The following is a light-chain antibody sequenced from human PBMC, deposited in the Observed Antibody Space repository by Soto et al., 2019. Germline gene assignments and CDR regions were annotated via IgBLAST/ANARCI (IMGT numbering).Light chain of an antibody. J-gene: IGKJ5*01. CDR1: QNINNY. CDR2: DAS. V-gene: IGKV1-33*01. Sequence: IQLTQSPSSLSASIGDRVTITFQASQNINNYLNWYQQKPGRAPKLLIYDASNLEAGVPSRLRGSGSGTDFTFTISRLQPEDIATYYCQQYENLPTFGQGTRLENK. CDR3: QQYENLPT.